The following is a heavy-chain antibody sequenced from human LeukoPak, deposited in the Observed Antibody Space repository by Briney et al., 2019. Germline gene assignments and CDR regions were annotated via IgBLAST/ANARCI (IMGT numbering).Heavy chain of an antibody. J-gene: IGHJ4*02. Sequence: SETLSLTCTVSGGSISSGGYYWSWIRQHPGKGLEWLGYIYYNGNTYYDPSLKSRVTISVDTSKNQFSLKLSSVTAADTAVYYCARDKVDYGDRSGFDYWGQGTLVTVSS. CDR2: IYYNGNT. V-gene: IGHV4-31*03. CDR1: GGSISSGGYY. CDR3: ARDKVDYGDRSGFDY. D-gene: IGHD4-17*01.